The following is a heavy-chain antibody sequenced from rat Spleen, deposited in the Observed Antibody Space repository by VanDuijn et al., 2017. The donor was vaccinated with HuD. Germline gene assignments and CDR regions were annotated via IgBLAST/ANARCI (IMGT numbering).Heavy chain of an antibody. CDR1: GFTFSDYS. J-gene: IGHJ2*01. CDR3: ARGGYGGYY. Sequence: EVQLVESGGGLVQPGRSLKLSCAASGFTFSDYSMAWVRQTPTKGLEWVASISTGGSDTFYRDSVRGRFTVSRNNAKTTQYLQMDSLRSEDTATYYCARGGYGGYYWGQGVMVTVSS. CDR2: ISTGGSDT. D-gene: IGHD1-11*01. V-gene: IGHV5S14*01.